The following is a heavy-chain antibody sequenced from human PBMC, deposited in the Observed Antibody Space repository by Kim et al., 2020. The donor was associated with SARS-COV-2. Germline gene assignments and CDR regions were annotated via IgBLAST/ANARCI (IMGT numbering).Heavy chain of an antibody. CDR1: GGSFSGYY. CDR3: ASSILRFLGRRREFDY. J-gene: IGHJ4*02. V-gene: IGHV4-34*01. Sequence: SETLSLTCAVYGGSFSGYYWSWIRHPPGNGLEWIGEINHSGSTNYNPSLKSRVTISVDTSKNQFSLKLSSVTAADTAVYYCASSILRFLGRRREFDYWGQGTLVTVSS. D-gene: IGHD3-3*01. CDR2: INHSGST.